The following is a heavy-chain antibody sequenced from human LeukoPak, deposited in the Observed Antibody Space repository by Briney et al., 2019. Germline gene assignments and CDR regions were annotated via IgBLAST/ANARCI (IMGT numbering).Heavy chain of an antibody. CDR2: IIPIFGTA. D-gene: IGHD3-3*01. J-gene: IGHJ4*02. CDR1: GGTFSSYA. V-gene: IGHV1-69*05. Sequence: SVKVSCKASGGTFSSYAISWVRQAPGQGLEWMGGIIPIFGTANYAQKFQGRVTITTDESTSTAYMELGSLRSEDTAVYYCARSPGGTYDFWSGLFDYWGQGTLVTVSS. CDR3: ARSPGGTYDFWSGLFDY.